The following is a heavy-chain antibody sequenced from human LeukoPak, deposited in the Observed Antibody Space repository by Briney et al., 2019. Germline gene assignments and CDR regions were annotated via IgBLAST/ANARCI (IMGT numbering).Heavy chain of an antibody. D-gene: IGHD3-9*01. J-gene: IGHJ4*02. CDR1: GFTFSSYA. Sequence: GGSLRLSCAASGFTFSSYAMSWVRQAPGKGLEWVSAISGSGGSTYSADSVKGRFTNSRDTSKNTLYLQMNSLRAEDTAVYYCARFRGLVKGWDYWGQGTLVTVSS. V-gene: IGHV3-23*01. CDR3: ARFRGLVKGWDY. CDR2: ISGSGGST.